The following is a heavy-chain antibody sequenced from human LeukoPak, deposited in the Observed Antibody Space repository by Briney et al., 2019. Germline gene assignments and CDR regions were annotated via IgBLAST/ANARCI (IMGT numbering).Heavy chain of an antibody. CDR1: GFTFTSSA. CDR2: IVVGSGNT. CDR3: AAVVGTQGDYYGMDV. V-gene: IGHV1-58*01. Sequence: SVKVSCKASGFTFTSSAVQWVRQARGHRLEWIGWIVVGSGNTNYAQKFQERVTITRDMSTSTAYMELSSLRSEDTAVYYCAAVVGTQGDYYGMDVWGQGTTVAVSS. D-gene: IGHD2-21*02. J-gene: IGHJ6*02.